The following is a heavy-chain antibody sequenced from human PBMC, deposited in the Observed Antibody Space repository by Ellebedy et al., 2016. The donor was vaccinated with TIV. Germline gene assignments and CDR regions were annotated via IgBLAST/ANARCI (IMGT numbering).Heavy chain of an antibody. CDR3: ARAMAEFGGYWNYLDY. CDR2: IYSAGTT. J-gene: IGHJ4*02. Sequence: PGGSLRLSCAVSGFSVSSNYMSWVRQAPGKGLEWVSVIYSAGTTYYADSVKGRFTISRDYSTDTLFLQMNSLGAEDTAVYYCARAMAEFGGYWNYLDYWGLGTLVTVSS. V-gene: IGHV3-53*01. CDR1: GFSVSSNY. D-gene: IGHD5-18*01.